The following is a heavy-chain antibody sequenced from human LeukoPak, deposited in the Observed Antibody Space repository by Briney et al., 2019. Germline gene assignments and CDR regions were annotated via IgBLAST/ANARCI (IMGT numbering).Heavy chain of an antibody. V-gene: IGHV4-59*01. CDR2: IYYSWST. Sequence: SETLSLTCTVSGGSISTYSWTWIRQPPGKGLEWIGNIYYSWSTNYNPSLKSRVTISIDTSKNQFSLKVSSVTAADTAVYYCARAHSSGWPRMFDPWGQGTLVTVPS. CDR3: ARAHSSGWPRMFDP. D-gene: IGHD6-19*01. J-gene: IGHJ5*02. CDR1: GGSISTYS.